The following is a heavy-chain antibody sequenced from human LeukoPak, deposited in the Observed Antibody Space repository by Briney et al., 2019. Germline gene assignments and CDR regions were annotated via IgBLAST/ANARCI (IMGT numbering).Heavy chain of an antibody. CDR3: ARGPYSSSWYEDY. V-gene: IGHV1-46*01. CDR2: INPSLGST. D-gene: IGHD6-13*01. Sequence: GASVKVCCKASGYSFTEYYMYWVRQAPGQGLEWMGIINPSLGSTSYAQKFQGRVFMTRDMSTSSVYMELSSLTSEDTAVYYCARGPYSSSWYEDYWGQGTLVTVSS. CDR1: GYSFTEYY. J-gene: IGHJ4*02.